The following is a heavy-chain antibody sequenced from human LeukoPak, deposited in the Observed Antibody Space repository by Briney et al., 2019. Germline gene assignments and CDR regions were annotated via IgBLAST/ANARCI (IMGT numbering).Heavy chain of an antibody. CDR3: AKISSQWLALPY. D-gene: IGHD6-19*01. V-gene: IGHV3-66*01. CDR1: GFTVSSNY. Sequence: PGGSLRLSCAASGFTVSSNYMSWVRQAPGKGLEWVSVIYSDSSTYYADSVKGRFTISRDNSKNTLHLQMNSLRAEDTAVYYCAKISSQWLALPYWGQGILVTVSS. J-gene: IGHJ4*02. CDR2: IYSDSST.